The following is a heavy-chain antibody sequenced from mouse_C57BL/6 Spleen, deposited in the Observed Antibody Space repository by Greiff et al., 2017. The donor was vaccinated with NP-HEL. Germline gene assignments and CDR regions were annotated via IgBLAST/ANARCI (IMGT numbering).Heavy chain of an antibody. D-gene: IGHD2-4*01. V-gene: IGHV1-9*01. J-gene: IGHJ4*01. CDR3: ARSARGIYDYDSHYARDY. Sequence: VQLQQSGAELMKPGASVKLSCKATGYTFTGYWIEWVKQRPGHGLEWIGEILPGSGSTNYNEKFKGKATFTADTSSNTAYMQLSSLTTEDSAIYYCARSARGIYDYDSHYARDYGCQGTSVTVSS. CDR2: ILPGSGST. CDR1: GYTFTGYW.